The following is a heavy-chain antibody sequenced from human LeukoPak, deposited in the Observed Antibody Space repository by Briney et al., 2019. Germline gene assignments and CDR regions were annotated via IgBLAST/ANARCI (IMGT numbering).Heavy chain of an antibody. D-gene: IGHD5-12*01. CDR1: GGSISSGSYY. J-gene: IGHJ3*02. CDR3: ARGSDIVATIRAFDI. V-gene: IGHV4-61*02. CDR2: IYTSGST. Sequence: PSQTLSLTCTVSGGSISSGSYYWSWIRQPAGKGLEWIGRIYTSGSTNYNPSLKSRVTISVDTSKNQFSLKLSSVTAADTAVYYCARGSDIVATIRAFDIWGQGTMVTVSS.